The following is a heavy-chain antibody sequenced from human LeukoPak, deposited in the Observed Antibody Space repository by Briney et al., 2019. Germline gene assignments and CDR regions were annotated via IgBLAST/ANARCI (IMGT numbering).Heavy chain of an antibody. CDR3: ARRRFAVPGTVWFDP. Sequence: SSETLSLTCTVSGGSISDNYWSWIRQPPGKGLEWLGYIYSSGGTSYNPSLQSRVTISEDKSKNQFSLRLTSVTAADTAVYYCARRRFAVPGTVWFDPWGQGTLVTVSS. CDR1: GGSISDNY. D-gene: IGHD6-19*01. V-gene: IGHV4-4*09. CDR2: IYSSGGT. J-gene: IGHJ5*02.